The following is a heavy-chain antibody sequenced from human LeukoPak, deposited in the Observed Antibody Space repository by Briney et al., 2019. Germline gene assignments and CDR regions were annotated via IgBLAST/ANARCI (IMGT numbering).Heavy chain of an antibody. J-gene: IGHJ4*02. V-gene: IGHV3-74*01. CDR2: VHSDGSST. CDR3: AREGLGYSYGY. D-gene: IGHD5-18*01. Sequence: GGSLRLSCAASGFTFSRYWMHWVRQAPGKELVWVSRVHSDGSSTYYADSVKGRFTISRDNAKNTLYLQMNSLRAEDTAVYYCAREGLGYSYGYWGQGTLVTVSS. CDR1: GFTFSRYW.